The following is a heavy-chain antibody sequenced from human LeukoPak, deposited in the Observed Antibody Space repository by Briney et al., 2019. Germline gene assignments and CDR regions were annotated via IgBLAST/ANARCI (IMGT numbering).Heavy chain of an antibody. D-gene: IGHD5-24*01. CDR3: ASTLEMATITSAFDI. CDR1: RGTFSSSA. V-gene: IGHV1-69*05. CDR2: IIPIFGAS. J-gene: IGHJ3*02. Sequence: GASLKVSCKASRGTFSSSAISWVRQAPGQGHEWMGRIIPIFGASNYAQKFQSRVTITTDESTSAAYMALSSLRSEDTAVYYCASTLEMATITSAFDIWGQGTMVTVSS.